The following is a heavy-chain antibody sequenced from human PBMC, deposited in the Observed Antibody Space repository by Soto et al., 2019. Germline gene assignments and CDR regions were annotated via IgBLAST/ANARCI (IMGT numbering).Heavy chain of an antibody. CDR2: IYSGGST. CDR3: ARGGVVLYGRHGYYFDY. CDR1: GFTVSSNY. V-gene: IGHV3-53*04. Sequence: GGSLRLSCAASGFTVSSNYMSWVRQAPGKGLEWVSVIYSGGSTYYADSVKGRFTISRHNSKNTLYLQMNSLRAEDTAVYYCARGGVVLYGRHGYYFDYWGQGTLVTVSS. D-gene: IGHD3-3*01. J-gene: IGHJ4*02.